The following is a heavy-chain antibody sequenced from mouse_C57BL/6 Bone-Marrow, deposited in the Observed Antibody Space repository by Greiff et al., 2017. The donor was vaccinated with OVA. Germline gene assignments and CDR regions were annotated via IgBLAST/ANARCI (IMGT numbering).Heavy chain of an antibody. V-gene: IGHV5-9-1*02. CDR1: GFTFSSYA. Sequence: EVQRVESGEGLVKPGGSLKLSCAASGFTFSSYAMSWVRQTPEKRLEWVAYISSGGDYIYYADTVKGRFTISRDNARNTLYLQMSSLKSEDTAMYDCTRVATVADYYAMDYWGQGTSVTVSS. CDR2: ISSGGDYI. D-gene: IGHD1-1*01. CDR3: TRVATVADYYAMDY. J-gene: IGHJ4*01.